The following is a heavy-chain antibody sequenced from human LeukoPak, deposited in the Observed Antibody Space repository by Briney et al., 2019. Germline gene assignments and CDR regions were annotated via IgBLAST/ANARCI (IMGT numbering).Heavy chain of an antibody. CDR1: GYTFTGYY. Sequence: ASVKVSCKASGYTFTGYYMHWVRQAPGQGLEWMGWINPNSGGTNYAQKFQGRVTMTRDTSISTAYMELRSLRSDDTAVYYCARTGDRYYYYYYMDVWGKGTTVTVSS. J-gene: IGHJ6*03. V-gene: IGHV1-2*02. D-gene: IGHD2-21*02. CDR2: INPNSGGT. CDR3: ARTGDRYYYYYYMDV.